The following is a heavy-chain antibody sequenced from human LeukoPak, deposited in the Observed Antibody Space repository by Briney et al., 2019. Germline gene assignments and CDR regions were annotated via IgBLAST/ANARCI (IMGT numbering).Heavy chain of an antibody. CDR3: ARAIDCGCNSAFDI. J-gene: IGHJ3*02. CDR2: FDPEDGET. D-gene: IGHD2/OR15-2a*01. CDR1: GYTLTELS. V-gene: IGHV1-24*01. Sequence: ASVTVSCKVSGYTLTELSMHWVRQAPGKGLEWVGGFDPEDGETIYAQKFQGRVTMTEDTSTDTAYMELRSLRSDDTAVYYCARAIDCGCNSAFDIWVQGTMVTVSS.